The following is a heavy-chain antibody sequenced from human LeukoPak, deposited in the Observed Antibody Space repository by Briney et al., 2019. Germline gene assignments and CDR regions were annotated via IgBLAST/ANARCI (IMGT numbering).Heavy chain of an antibody. CDR3: ATQKGGSSSPEDY. Sequence: KPSDTLSLTCAVSGYSISSSNWWGWIRQPPGKGLEWIGYIYYSGSTYYNPSLKSRVTMSVDTSKNQFSLKLSSVTAVDTAVYYCATQKGGSSSPEDYWGQGTLVTVPS. CDR1: GYSISSSNW. CDR2: IYYSGST. D-gene: IGHD6-6*01. V-gene: IGHV4-28*01. J-gene: IGHJ4*02.